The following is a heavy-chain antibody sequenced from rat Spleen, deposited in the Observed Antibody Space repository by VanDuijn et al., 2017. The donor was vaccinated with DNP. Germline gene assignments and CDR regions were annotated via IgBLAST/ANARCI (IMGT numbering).Heavy chain of an antibody. Sequence: QIQLQQSGAELAKPGSSVKISCKASDYTFTSHYIKWIKQTTGQGLEYIGYINTGSGDTNYNEKFKGKATLTVDKSSSTAFMQLSSLAPDDSAVYYGARGDFELLPRSWGQGVMVTVSA. V-gene: IGHV1-43*01. CDR3: ARGDFELLPRS. J-gene: IGHJ2*01. CDR2: INTGSGDT. CDR1: DYTFTSHY. D-gene: IGHD3-6*01.